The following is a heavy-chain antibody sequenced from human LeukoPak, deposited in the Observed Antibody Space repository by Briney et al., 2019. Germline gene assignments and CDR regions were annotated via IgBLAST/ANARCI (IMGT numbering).Heavy chain of an antibody. CDR3: AINSGTNP. J-gene: IGHJ5*02. D-gene: IGHD1-26*01. V-gene: IGHV3-7*01. CDR1: GFTCSSYW. CDR2: IKQDGSEK. Sequence: QSGGSLRLSSGASGFTCSSYWMSWVRQAPGKGREWVANIKQDGSEKYYVDSGKGRFTISRDNAKNSLYLQMNSLRAEDTAVYYCAINSGTNPWGQGTRVPVSS.